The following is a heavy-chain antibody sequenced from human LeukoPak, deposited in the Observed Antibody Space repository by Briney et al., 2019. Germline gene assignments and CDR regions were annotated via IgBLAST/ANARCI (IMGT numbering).Heavy chain of an antibody. Sequence: GGSLRLSCAASGFIFSNYDMSWVRQAPASGVEWVSGITGSGGSTYYADSVKDRFTISRDNSKTTMYLQMNSLRAEDTAVYYCAKGNWGERLDWYFDLWGRGTLVTVSS. CDR1: GFIFSNYD. V-gene: IGHV3-23*01. CDR2: ITGSGGST. D-gene: IGHD1-26*01. J-gene: IGHJ2*01. CDR3: AKGNWGERLDWYFDL.